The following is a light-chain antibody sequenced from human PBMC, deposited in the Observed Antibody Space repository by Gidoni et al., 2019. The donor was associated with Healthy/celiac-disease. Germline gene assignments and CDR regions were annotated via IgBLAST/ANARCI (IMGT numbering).Light chain of an antibody. CDR1: QSDSSSY. CDR2: GAS. J-gene: IGKJ1*01. Sequence: EIVLPQSPGTLSLSPGERATLSCRASQSDSSSYLAWYQQKPGQAPRLLIYGASSRATGIPDRFSGSGSGTDFTLTISRLEPEDFAVYYCQQYGSSPETFGQGTKVEIK. V-gene: IGKV3-20*01. CDR3: QQYGSSPET.